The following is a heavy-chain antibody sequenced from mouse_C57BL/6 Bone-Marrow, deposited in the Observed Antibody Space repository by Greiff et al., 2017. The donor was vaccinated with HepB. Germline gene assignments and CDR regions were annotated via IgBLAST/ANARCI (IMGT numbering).Heavy chain of an antibody. D-gene: IGHD1-1*01. Sequence: QVQLKESGPELVKPGASVKISCKASGYTFTDYYINWVKQRPGQGLEWIGWIYPGSGNTKYNEKFKGKATLTVDTSSSTAYMQLSSLTSEDSAVYFCARSPPLYGSSYGWYFDVWGTGTTVTVSS. V-gene: IGHV1-84*01. CDR2: IYPGSGNT. CDR1: GYTFTDYY. CDR3: ARSPPLYGSSYGWYFDV. J-gene: IGHJ1*03.